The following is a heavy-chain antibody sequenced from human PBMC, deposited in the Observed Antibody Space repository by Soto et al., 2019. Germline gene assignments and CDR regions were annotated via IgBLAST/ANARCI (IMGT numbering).Heavy chain of an antibody. J-gene: IGHJ4*01. D-gene: IGHD6-19*01. CDR1: CYSSSNVSY. V-gene: IGHV4-38-2*02. CDR2: IYHGGTT. Sequence: SEPLCLTWSVACYSSSNVSYGACIRQPPGKGPEWIASIYHGGTTFYTPSLKSRITISVDTSNNQFSLKLTSVTAADTAVYYCARVHVMVVAGSTFDYWGHGTLVTVSS. CDR3: ARVHVMVVAGSTFDY.